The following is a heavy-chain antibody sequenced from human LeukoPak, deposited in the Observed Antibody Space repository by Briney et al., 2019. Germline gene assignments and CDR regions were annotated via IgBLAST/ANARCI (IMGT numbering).Heavy chain of an antibody. D-gene: IGHD6-6*01. V-gene: IGHV3-21*01. CDR2: ISSSSSYI. CDR1: GFTFSSYS. J-gene: IGHJ4*02. Sequence: GGSLRLSCAASGFTFSSYSMSWVRQAPGKGLEWVSSISSSSSYIYYADSVKGRFTISRDNAKNSLYLQMNSLKAEDTAVYYCARDQEYSSSSFDYWGQGTLVTVSS. CDR3: ARDQEYSSSSFDY.